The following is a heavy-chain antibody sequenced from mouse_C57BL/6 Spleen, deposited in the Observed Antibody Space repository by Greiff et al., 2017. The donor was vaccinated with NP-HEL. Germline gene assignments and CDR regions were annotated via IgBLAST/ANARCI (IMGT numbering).Heavy chain of an antibody. CDR2: IYPGDGDT. V-gene: IGHV1-80*01. CDR1: GYAFSSYW. CDR3: ARYYYGSSRYDAMDY. Sequence: QVQLKQSGAELVKPGASVKISCKASGYAFSSYWMNWVKQRPGKGLEWIGQIYPGDGDTNYNGKFKGKATLTADKSSSTAYMQLSSLTSEDSAVYFCARYYYGSSRYDAMDYWGQGTSVTVSS. J-gene: IGHJ4*01. D-gene: IGHD1-1*01.